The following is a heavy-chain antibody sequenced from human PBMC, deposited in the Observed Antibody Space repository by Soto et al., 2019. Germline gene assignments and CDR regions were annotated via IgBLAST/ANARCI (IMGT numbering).Heavy chain of an antibody. J-gene: IGHJ4*02. D-gene: IGHD2-8*01. Sequence: QVQLVESGGGLVKPGGSLRLSCAASGFTFSDYYMSWIRQAPGKGLEWVSYISSRSSTIFYADSVKGRFTIARDNVKNSLYRQMSSLGAEDTAVYYCASGTNGAFFVYWGQGILVTVSS. CDR3: ASGTNGAFFVY. CDR1: GFTFSDYY. V-gene: IGHV3-11*01. CDR2: ISSRSSTI.